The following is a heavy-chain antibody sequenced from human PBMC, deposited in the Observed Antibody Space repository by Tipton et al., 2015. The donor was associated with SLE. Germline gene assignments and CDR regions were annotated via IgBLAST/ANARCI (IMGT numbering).Heavy chain of an antibody. CDR1: GFTFSSYW. CDR3: AKVAVAGNFDY. CDR2: IKQDGSEK. J-gene: IGHJ4*02. Sequence: SLRLSCAASGFTFSSYWMSWVRQAPGKGLEWVANIKQDGSEKYYVDSVKGRFTISRDNAKNSLYLQMNSLRAEDTALYYCAKVAVAGNFDYWGQGTLVTVSS. V-gene: IGHV3-7*03. D-gene: IGHD1-14*01.